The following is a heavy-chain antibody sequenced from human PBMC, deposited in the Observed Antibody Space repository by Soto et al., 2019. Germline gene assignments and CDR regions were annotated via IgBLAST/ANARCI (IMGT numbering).Heavy chain of an antibody. Sequence: EVQLVESGGGLVKPGGSLRLSCAASGFTFSRYSMNWVRQAPGKGLEWVSSISSSSSYIYYADSVKGRFTISRDNAKNSLYLQMNSLRAEDTAVYYCARTGKQLVLRPPENWFDPWGQGTLVTGSS. D-gene: IGHD6-13*01. CDR2: ISSSSSYI. J-gene: IGHJ5*02. V-gene: IGHV3-21*01. CDR1: GFTFSRYS. CDR3: ARTGKQLVLRPPENWFDP.